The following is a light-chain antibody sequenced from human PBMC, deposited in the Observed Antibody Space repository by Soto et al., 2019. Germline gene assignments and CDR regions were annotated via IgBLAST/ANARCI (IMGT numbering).Light chain of an antibody. CDR3: CSYAGSSPYV. CDR1: SSDVGSYNL. Sequence: QCALNQPASVSGAAGQSITISCTGTSSDVGSYNLVSWYQQHPGKAPKLMIYEGSKRPSGVSNRFSGSKSGNTASLTISGLQAEDEADYYCCSYAGSSPYVFGTGTKVTVL. CDR2: EGS. V-gene: IGLV2-23*01. J-gene: IGLJ1*01.